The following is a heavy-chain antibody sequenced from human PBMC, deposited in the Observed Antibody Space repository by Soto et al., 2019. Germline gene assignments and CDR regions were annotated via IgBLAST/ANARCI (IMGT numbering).Heavy chain of an antibody. CDR1: GFTFSSYA. V-gene: IGHV3-30-3*01. Sequence: GGSLRLSCAASGFTFSSYAMHWVRQAPGKGLEWVAVISYDGSNKYYADSVKGRFTISRDNSKNTLYLQMNSLRAEDTAVYYCARDLAIDYDYYYGMGVWGQGTTVTVSS. D-gene: IGHD2-2*02. CDR2: ISYDGSNK. CDR3: ARDLAIDYDYYYGMGV. J-gene: IGHJ6*02.